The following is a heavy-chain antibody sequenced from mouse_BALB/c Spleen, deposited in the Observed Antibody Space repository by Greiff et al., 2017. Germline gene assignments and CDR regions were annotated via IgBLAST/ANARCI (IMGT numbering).Heavy chain of an antibody. CDR1: GYTFTSYV. V-gene: IGHV1-14*01. Sequence: EVQLQQSGPELVKPGASVKMSCKASGYTFTSYVMHWVKQKPGQGLEWIGYINPYNDGTKYNEKFKGKATLTSDKSSSTAYMELSSLTSEDSAVYYCARTPSYYDYDGDAMDYWGQGTSVTVSS. J-gene: IGHJ4*01. CDR2: INPYNDGT. CDR3: ARTPSYYDYDGDAMDY. D-gene: IGHD2-4*01.